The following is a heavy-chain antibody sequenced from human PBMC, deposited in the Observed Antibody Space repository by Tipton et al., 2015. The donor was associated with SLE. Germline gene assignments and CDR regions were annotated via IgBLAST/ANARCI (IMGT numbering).Heavy chain of an antibody. CDR2: IYYSGST. Sequence: TLSLTCTVSGGSITSRYWNWIRQPPGKGLEWIGYIYYSGSTNYNPYLKSRVTISVDTSKNQFSLKLSSVTAADTAVYYCARDYSIIWGRDYYYGMDVWGQGTTVTVSS. V-gene: IGHV4-59*11. CDR3: ARDYSIIWGRDYYYGMDV. CDR1: GGSITSRY. D-gene: IGHD6-13*01. J-gene: IGHJ6*02.